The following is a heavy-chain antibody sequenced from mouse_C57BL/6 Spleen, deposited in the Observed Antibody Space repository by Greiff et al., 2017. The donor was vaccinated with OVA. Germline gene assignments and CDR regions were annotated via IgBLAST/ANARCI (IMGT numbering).Heavy chain of an antibody. CDR2: IRNKANNHAT. CDR1: GFTFSDAW. D-gene: IGHD5-5*01. V-gene: IGHV6-6*01. J-gene: IGHJ4*01. CDR3: TRGLPNYAMDY. Sequence: EVKLVESGGGLVQPGGSMKLSCAASGFTFSDAWMDWVRQSPEKGLEWVAEIRNKANNHATYYAESVKGRFTISSDDSKSSVYLQMNSLRAEDTGIYYCTRGLPNYAMDYWGQGTSVTVSS.